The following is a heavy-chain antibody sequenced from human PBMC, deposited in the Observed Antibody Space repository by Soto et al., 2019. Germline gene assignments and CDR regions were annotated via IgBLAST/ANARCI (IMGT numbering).Heavy chain of an antibody. J-gene: IGHJ4*02. CDR2: ISGSGGST. CDR1: GFTFISYA. D-gene: IGHD6-19*01. Sequence: SLRLSCAASGFTFISYAMSWVRQAPGKGLECVSAISGSGGSTYYADSVKGRFTISRDNSKNTLYLQMNSLRTEDTAVYYCATSGIAVAGPFHYWGQGTLVTVSS. V-gene: IGHV3-23*01. CDR3: ATSGIAVAGPFHY.